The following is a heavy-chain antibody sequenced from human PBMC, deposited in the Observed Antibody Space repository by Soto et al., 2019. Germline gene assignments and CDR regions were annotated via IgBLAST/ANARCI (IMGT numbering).Heavy chain of an antibody. CDR1: GVSISSGNW. CDR3: ARLVYDTRLNYMYFDF. J-gene: IGHJ4*02. Sequence: SETLSLTCAVSGVSISSGNWWTWVRQTPQRGLEYIGEIFHDGTANYYPSFERRVAISVDTSKNQFSLKLTSVTAADTAIYFCARLVYDTRLNYMYFDFWGQGAQVTVSS. V-gene: IGHV4-4*02. D-gene: IGHD2-8*01. CDR2: IFHDGTA.